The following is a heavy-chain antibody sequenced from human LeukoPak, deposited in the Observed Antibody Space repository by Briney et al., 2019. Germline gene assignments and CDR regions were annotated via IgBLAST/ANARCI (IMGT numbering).Heavy chain of an antibody. J-gene: IGHJ4*02. CDR2: INHSGST. CDR3: ARAPLYYYDFWSGPDY. Sequence: PSETLSLTCAVYGGSFSGYYWSWIRQPPGKGLEWIGEINHSGSTNYNPSPKSRVTISVDTSKNQFSLKLSSVTAADTAVYYCARAPLYYYDFWSGPDYWGQGTLVTVSS. V-gene: IGHV4-34*01. D-gene: IGHD3-3*01. CDR1: GGSFSGYY.